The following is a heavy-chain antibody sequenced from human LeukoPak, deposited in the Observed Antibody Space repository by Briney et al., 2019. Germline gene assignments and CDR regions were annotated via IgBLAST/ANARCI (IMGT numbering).Heavy chain of an antibody. CDR3: ARDLSPNYYDSSGYWNAFDI. D-gene: IGHD3-22*01. V-gene: IGHV3-11*04. Sequence: KAGGSLRLSCAASGFTFSDYYMSWIRQAPGKGLEWVSYISSSGSTIYYADSVKGRFTISRDNAKNSGYLEMNSLRAEDTAVYYCARDLSPNYYDSSGYWNAFDIWGQGTMVTVSS. J-gene: IGHJ3*02. CDR1: GFTFSDYY. CDR2: ISSSGSTI.